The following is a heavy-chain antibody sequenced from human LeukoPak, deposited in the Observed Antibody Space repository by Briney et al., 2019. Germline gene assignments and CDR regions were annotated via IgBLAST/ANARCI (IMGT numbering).Heavy chain of an antibody. CDR1: GGSISSGSYY. Sequence: SETLSLTCTVSGGSISSGSYYWSWIRQPAGKGLEWIGRIYTSGSTNYNPSLKSRVTISVDTSKNQFSLKLSSVTAADTAVYYCARDLGFGNSDYMDVWGKGTTVTISS. CDR3: ARDLGFGNSDYMDV. V-gene: IGHV4-61*02. D-gene: IGHD3-10*01. J-gene: IGHJ6*03. CDR2: IYTSGST.